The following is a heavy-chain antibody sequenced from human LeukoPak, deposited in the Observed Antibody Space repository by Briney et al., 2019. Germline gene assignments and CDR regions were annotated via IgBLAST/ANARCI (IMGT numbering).Heavy chain of an antibody. V-gene: IGHV4-30-2*01. D-gene: IGHD3-22*01. CDR1: GGSISSGGYS. J-gene: IGHJ4*02. CDR2: IYHSGST. CDR3: ARAARYYYDSSGYWFSD. Sequence: SETLSLTCAVSGGSISSGGYSWSWIRQPPGKGLEWIGYIYHSGSTYYNPSLKSRVTISVDRSKNQFSLKLSSVTAADTAVYYCARAARYYYDSSGYWFSDWGQGTLVTVSS.